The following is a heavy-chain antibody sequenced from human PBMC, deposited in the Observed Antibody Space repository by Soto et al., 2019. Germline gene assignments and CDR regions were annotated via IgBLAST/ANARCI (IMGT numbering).Heavy chain of an antibody. D-gene: IGHD1-26*01. CDR1: RFTFSSYG. CDR3: ARPSGGSWSSFDY. J-gene: IGHJ4*02. Sequence: QVQLVESGGGVVQPGRSLRLSCAASRFTFSSYGMHWVRQAPGKGLEWVAVIWYDGSNKYYADSVKGRFTISRDNSKNTLYLQMNGLRAEDTAVYYCARPSGGSWSSFDYWGQGTLVTVSS. V-gene: IGHV3-33*01. CDR2: IWYDGSNK.